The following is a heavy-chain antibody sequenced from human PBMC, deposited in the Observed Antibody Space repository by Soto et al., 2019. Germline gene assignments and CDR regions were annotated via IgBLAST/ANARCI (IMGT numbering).Heavy chain of an antibody. Sequence: SATLSLTCTGSCGSIISYYWIWIRQPPGKGLECIGYIYYSGSTNYNPSLKSRVTISVDTSKNQFSLKLSSVTAADTAVYYCARGGGYNYGYFDYWGQGTLVTVSS. D-gene: IGHD5-12*01. CDR1: CGSIISYY. J-gene: IGHJ4*02. CDR3: ARGGGYNYGYFDY. CDR2: IYYSGST. V-gene: IGHV4-59*01.